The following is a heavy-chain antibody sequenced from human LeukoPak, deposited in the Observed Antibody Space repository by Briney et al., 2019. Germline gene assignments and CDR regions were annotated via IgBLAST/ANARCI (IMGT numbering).Heavy chain of an antibody. D-gene: IGHD3-10*01. CDR3: ARDRVLWFGEFDFDY. J-gene: IGHJ4*02. V-gene: IGHV1-2*02. CDR2: INPNSGGT. CDR1: GYTFTGYY. Sequence: GASVKVSCKASGYTFTGYYMHWVQQAPGQGLEWMGWINPNSGGTNYAQKFQGRVTMTRDTSISTAYMELSRLRSDDTAVYYCARDRVLWFGEFDFDYWGQGTLVTVSS.